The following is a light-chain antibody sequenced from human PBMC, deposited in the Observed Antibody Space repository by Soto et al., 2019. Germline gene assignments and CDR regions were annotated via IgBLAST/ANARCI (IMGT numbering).Light chain of an antibody. J-gene: IGLJ3*02. CDR2: GNS. Sequence: QSVLTQPPSVSGAPGQRVTISCTGSSSNIGAGYDVHWYQQLPGTAPKLLIYGNSNRPSGVPDRFSGSTSGTSASLAITGLQAEDEADYCCQSYDSSLSGSRVFGGGTKLTVL. CDR3: QSYDSSLSGSRV. CDR1: SSNIGAGYD. V-gene: IGLV1-40*01.